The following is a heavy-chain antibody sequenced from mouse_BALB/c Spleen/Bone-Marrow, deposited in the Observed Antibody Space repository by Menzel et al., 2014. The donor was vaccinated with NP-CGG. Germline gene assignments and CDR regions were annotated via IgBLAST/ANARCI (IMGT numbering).Heavy chain of an antibody. D-gene: IGHD4-1*01. V-gene: IGHV1-69*02. CDR1: GYTFTSYW. J-gene: IGHJ2*01. CDR3: TRDNWDY. CDR2: IFPSETYT. Sequence: VKLMESGAELVRPGASVKLSCKASGYTFTSYWINWVKQRPGQGLEWIGNIFPSETYTNYNQKFKDKATLTVDKSSSTAYMQLSGPTSEDSAVYYGTRDNWDYWGQGTTLTVAA.